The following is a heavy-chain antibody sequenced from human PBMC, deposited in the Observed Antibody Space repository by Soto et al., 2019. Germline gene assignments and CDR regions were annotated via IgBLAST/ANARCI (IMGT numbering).Heavy chain of an antibody. CDR1: GFTFSSYS. Sequence: EVQLVESGGGLVKPGGSLRLSCAASGFTFSSYSMNWVRQAPGKGLEWVSSISSSSSYIYYADSVKGRFTISSDNAKNALYRQMNRLRAEDTAVYYCARPWGHYYYSYYMDVWGKGTTVTVSS. CDR3: ARPWGHYYYSYYMDV. V-gene: IGHV3-21*01. J-gene: IGHJ6*03. CDR2: ISSSSSYI. D-gene: IGHD7-27*01.